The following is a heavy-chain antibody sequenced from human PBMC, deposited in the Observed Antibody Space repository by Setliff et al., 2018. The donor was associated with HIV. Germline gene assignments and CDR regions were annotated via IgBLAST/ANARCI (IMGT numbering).Heavy chain of an antibody. Sequence: SETLSLTCTVSGGSISDYYWSWIRQPPGKGLEWIGYIYTSGSTNYNPSLYSRVTISVDTSKNQFSLKLTSVTAADTALYYCASGRGAKGGYDYFGSWGQGTLVTVSS. D-gene: IGHD5-12*01. CDR1: GGSISDYY. J-gene: IGHJ4*02. CDR2: IYTSGST. V-gene: IGHV4-4*09. CDR3: ASGRGAKGGYDYFGS.